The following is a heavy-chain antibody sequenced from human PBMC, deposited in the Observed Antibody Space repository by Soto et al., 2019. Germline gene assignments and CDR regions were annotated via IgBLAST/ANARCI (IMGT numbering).Heavy chain of an antibody. J-gene: IGHJ5*02. CDR3: ARDHLWLGSNWFDP. Sequence: SETLSLTCTVSGVSISSSSYYWGWIRQPPGKGLEWIGSIYYSGSTYYNPSLKSRVTISVDTSKNQFSLKLSSVTAADTAVYYCARDHLWLGSNWFDPWGQGTLVTVSS. V-gene: IGHV4-39*02. CDR1: GVSISSSSYY. CDR2: IYYSGST. D-gene: IGHD3-10*01.